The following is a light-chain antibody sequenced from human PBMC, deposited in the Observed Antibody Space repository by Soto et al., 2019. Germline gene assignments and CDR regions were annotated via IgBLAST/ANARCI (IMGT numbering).Light chain of an antibody. CDR1: SSDIGRYEF. Sequence: QSALTQPPSASGSLGQSVTISCTGTSSDIGRYEFVSWYQHHPGKAPKLIIYEVTERPSGVPDRFSGSKSGNTASLTVSGLQADDEADYFCCSYAGTKYYVLGTGTKLTVL. V-gene: IGLV2-8*01. J-gene: IGLJ1*01. CDR2: EVT. CDR3: CSYAGTKYYV.